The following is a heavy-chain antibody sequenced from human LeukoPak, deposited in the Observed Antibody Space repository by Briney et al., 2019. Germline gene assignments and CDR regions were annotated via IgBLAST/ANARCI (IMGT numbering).Heavy chain of an antibody. CDR3: ARDKTEYSSSPGDY. CDR2: ISSSSSYI. J-gene: IGHJ4*02. CDR1: GFTFSDYY. D-gene: IGHD6-6*01. Sequence: GGSLRLSCAASGFTFSDYYMSWIRQAPGKGLEWVSYISSSSSYIYYADSVKGRFTISRDNAKNSLYLQMNSLRAEDTAVYYCARDKTEYSSSPGDYWGQGTLVTVSS. V-gene: IGHV3-11*06.